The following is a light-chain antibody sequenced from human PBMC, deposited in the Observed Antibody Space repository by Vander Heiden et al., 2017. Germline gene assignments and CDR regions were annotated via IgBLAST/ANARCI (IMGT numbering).Light chain of an antibody. CDR2: RNN. V-gene: IGLV1-47*01. Sequence: QSVLTQPPSASGTPGQRVTISCSGSRSNIGSNYVYWYQQRPGTAPKLLIYRNNQRPSGVPDRFSGSKSGTSASLAISGLRSEDEADYYCAAWDDSLSGVVFGGGTKLTVL. CDR1: RSNIGSNY. J-gene: IGLJ2*01. CDR3: AAWDDSLSGVV.